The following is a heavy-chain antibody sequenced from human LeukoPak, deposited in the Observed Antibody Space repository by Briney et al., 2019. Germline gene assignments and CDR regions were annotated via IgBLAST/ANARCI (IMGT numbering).Heavy chain of an antibody. J-gene: IGHJ4*02. CDR3: ARDHATYCTNGVCYTGDY. V-gene: IGHV4-4*07. D-gene: IGHD2-8*01. Sequence: SETLSLTCTVSGGPIRSYFWRGIRRPAGKGLEGIGWIYTRGSTNYNPALKTRVIMSVDTSKNHFSLKLSSVTAADPAVYYCARDHATYCTNGVCYTGDYWGQGNLVTVSS. CDR2: IYTRGST. CDR1: GGPIRSYF.